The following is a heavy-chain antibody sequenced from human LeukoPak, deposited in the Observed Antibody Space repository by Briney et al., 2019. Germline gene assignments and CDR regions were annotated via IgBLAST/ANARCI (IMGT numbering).Heavy chain of an antibody. CDR3: ARDRGPLYYYGSGSYFDY. D-gene: IGHD3-10*01. CDR2: IYYSGGT. CDR1: GGSISSYY. J-gene: IGHJ4*02. Sequence: SETLSLTCTVSGGSISSYYWSWIRQPPGKGLEWIGYIYYSGGTNYNPSLKSRVTISVDTSKNQFSLKLSSVTAADTAVYYCARDRGPLYYYGSGSYFDYWGQGTLVTVSS. V-gene: IGHV4-59*01.